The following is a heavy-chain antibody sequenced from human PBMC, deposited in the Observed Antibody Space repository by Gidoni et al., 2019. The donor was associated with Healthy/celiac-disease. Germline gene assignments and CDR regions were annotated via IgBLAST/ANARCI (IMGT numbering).Heavy chain of an antibody. Sequence: QVQLQQWGAGLLKPSETLSLTCAVYGGSFSGYYWSWIRQPPGKGLEWIGEINHSGRTNYNPSLKSRVTISVDTSKNQFSLKLSSVTAADTAVYYCARLYYSAAAGFDYWGQGTLVTVSS. V-gene: IGHV4-34*01. J-gene: IGHJ4*02. D-gene: IGHD6-13*01. CDR1: GGSFSGYY. CDR2: INHSGRT. CDR3: ARLYYSAAAGFDY.